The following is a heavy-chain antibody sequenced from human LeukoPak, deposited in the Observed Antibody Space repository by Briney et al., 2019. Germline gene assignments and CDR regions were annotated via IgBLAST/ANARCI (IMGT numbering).Heavy chain of an antibody. J-gene: IGHJ4*02. Sequence: PSETLSLTCAVYGGSFSGYFWNWIRQPPGKGLQWTGEINHSGSTNYNPSLKSRVTISVDTSKNQFSLKLTSVTAADTAVYYCATRSHEYSSGLTAFDYWGQGTLVTVSS. CDR3: ATRSHEYSSGLTAFDY. D-gene: IGHD6-19*01. V-gene: IGHV4-34*01. CDR2: INHSGST. CDR1: GGSFSGYF.